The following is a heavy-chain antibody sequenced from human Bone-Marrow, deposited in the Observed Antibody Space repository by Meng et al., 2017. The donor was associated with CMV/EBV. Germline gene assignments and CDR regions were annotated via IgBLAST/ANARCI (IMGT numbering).Heavy chain of an antibody. J-gene: IGHJ4*02. CDR1: AYTFTSYG. V-gene: IGHV1-18*01. CDR3: ARGLGIAVAGPMPFDY. CDR2: ISAYNGST. D-gene: IGHD6-19*01. Sequence: ASVLVSCKASAYTFTSYGISWVRQAPGQGLEWMGWISAYNGSTNYAQKLQGRVTMTTDTSTSTAHMELRSLRSDDTAVYYCARGLGIAVAGPMPFDYWGQGTLVTVSS.